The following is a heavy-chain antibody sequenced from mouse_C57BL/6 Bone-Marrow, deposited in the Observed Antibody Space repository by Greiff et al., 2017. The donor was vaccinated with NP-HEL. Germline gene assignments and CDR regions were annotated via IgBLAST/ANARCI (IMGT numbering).Heavy chain of an antibody. CDR2: IRSKSNNYAT. D-gene: IGHD2-4*01. J-gene: IGHJ1*03. CDR3: VRHGFYDYDWYFDV. V-gene: IGHV10-1*01. Sequence: EVQRVESGGGLVQPKGSLKLSCAASGFSFNTYAMNWVRQAPGKGLEWVARIRSKSNNYATYYADSVKDRFTISRDDSESMLYLQMNNLKTEDTAMYYCVRHGFYDYDWYFDVWGTGTTVTVSS. CDR1: GFSFNTYA.